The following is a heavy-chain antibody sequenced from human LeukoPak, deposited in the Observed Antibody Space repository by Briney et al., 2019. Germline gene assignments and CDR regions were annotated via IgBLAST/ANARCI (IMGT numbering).Heavy chain of an antibody. CDR3: AKDREWELLPFDY. D-gene: IGHD1-26*01. J-gene: IGHJ4*02. CDR2: ISGSGGST. CDR1: GFTFSSYW. Sequence: PGGSLRLSCAASGFTFSSYWMSWVRQAPGKGLEWVSAISGSGGSTYYADSVKGRFTISRDNSKNTLYLQMNSLRAEDTAVYYCAKDREWELLPFDYWGQGTLVTVSS. V-gene: IGHV3-23*01.